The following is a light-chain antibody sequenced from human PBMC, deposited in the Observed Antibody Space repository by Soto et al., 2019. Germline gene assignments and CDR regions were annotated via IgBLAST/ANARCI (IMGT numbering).Light chain of an antibody. CDR3: QNWATEIKWQ. J-gene: IGLJ3*02. Sequence: HLVLTQSPSASASLGASVTLTCTLSSGRVSYAIAWHQQYPGKGPRYLMKLNSYGSHVKGDDIPDRFSGSSSGSERYLAIYNLQSEDEADYYCQNWATEIKWQFSGGTKLTVL. V-gene: IGLV4-69*01. CDR1: SGRVSYA. CDR2: LNSYGSH.